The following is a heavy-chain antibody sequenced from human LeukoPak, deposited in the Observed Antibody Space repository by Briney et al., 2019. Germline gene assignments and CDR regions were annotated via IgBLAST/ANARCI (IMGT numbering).Heavy chain of an antibody. D-gene: IGHD5-18*01. J-gene: IGHJ4*02. Sequence: SETLSLTCAVSGGSISSGGYSWSWIRQPPGKGLEWIGYIYHSGSTYYNPSLKSRVTISVDRSGNQFSLKLSSVTAADTAVYYCARDRGYSYGFDYWGQGTLVTVSS. CDR2: IYHSGST. CDR3: ARDRGYSYGFDY. V-gene: IGHV4-30-2*01. CDR1: GGSISSGGYS.